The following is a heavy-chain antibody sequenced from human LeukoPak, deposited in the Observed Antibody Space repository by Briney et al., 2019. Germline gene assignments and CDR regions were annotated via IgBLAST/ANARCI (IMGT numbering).Heavy chain of an antibody. D-gene: IGHD4-17*01. V-gene: IGHV3-11*01. Sequence: GGSLRLSCTASGFTFSDYYMSWIRQAPGKGLEWLSYISNRGSAIYYADSVKGRFAISRDNAKNSLYLQMNSLRAEDTAVYYCAREQYGDYFDYWGQGTLVTVSS. CDR2: ISNRGSAI. CDR3: AREQYGDYFDY. CDR1: GFTFSDYY. J-gene: IGHJ4*02.